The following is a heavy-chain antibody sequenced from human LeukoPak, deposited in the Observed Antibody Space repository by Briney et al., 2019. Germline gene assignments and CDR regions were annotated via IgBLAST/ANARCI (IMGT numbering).Heavy chain of an antibody. CDR1: GYTFTGYY. CDR3: AKDLGSGSYRPSDY. V-gene: IGHV1-2*02. D-gene: IGHD1-26*01. J-gene: IGHJ4*02. CDR2: INPNSGGT. Sequence: GASVKVSCKASGYTFTGYYMHWVRQAPGQGLEWMGWINPNSGGTNYAQKFQGRVTMTRDTSISTVYMELSSLRSDDTAVYYCAKDLGSGSYRPSDYWGQGTLVTVSS.